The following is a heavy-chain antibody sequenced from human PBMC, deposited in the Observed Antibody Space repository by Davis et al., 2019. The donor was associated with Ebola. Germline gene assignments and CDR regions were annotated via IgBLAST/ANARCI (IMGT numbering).Heavy chain of an antibody. CDR1: GGSISSSSYY. Sequence: SETLSLTCTVSGGSISSSSYYWGWIRQPPGKGLEWIGSIYYSGSTYYNPSLKSRVTISVDTSKNQFSLKLSSVTAADTAVYYCARQFYWFDPWGQGTLVTVSS. J-gene: IGHJ5*02. CDR3: ARQFYWFDP. CDR2: IYYSGST. V-gene: IGHV4-39*01.